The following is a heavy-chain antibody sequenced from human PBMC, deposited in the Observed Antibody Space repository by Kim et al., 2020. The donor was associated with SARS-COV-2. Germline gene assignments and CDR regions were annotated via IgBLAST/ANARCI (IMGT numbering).Heavy chain of an antibody. J-gene: IGHJ4*02. Sequence: SETLSLTCTVSGGSISSGGYYWSWIRQHPGKGLEWIGYIYYSGSTYYNPSLKSRVTISVDTSKNQFSLKLSSVTAADTAVYYCAREKVGAVTTNGIDYWGQGTLVTVSS. CDR3: AREKVGAVTTNGIDY. D-gene: IGHD4-4*01. CDR1: GGSISSGGYY. CDR2: IYYSGST. V-gene: IGHV4-31*03.